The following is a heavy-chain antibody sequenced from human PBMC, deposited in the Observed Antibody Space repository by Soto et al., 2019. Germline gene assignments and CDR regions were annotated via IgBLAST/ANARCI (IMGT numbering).Heavy chain of an antibody. D-gene: IGHD3-22*01. CDR1: GGSISTYY. CDR3: ARGPVGGYYDSSGYMTNFDY. CDR2: IYYSGST. V-gene: IGHV4-59*01. J-gene: IGHJ4*02. Sequence: PSETLSLTCTLSGGSISTYYWSWIRQPPGKGLEWIGCIYYSGSTNYNPSLKSRVTISVDTSKNQFSLKLSSVTAADTAVYYCARGPVGGYYDSSGYMTNFDYWGQGTLVT.